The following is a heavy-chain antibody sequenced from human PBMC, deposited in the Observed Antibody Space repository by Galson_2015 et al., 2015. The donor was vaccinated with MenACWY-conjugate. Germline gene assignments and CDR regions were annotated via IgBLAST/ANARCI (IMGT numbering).Heavy chain of an antibody. CDR3: AKDVANVGESYFDY. D-gene: IGHD1-26*01. Sequence: SLRLSCAVSGFPFSSYALTWVRQAPGKGLEWVSTISDSGRTTYYADAVQGRFTISRDNSKNKVFLQMNSLRAEDAAAYYCAKDVANVGESYFDYWGQGTLVTVSS. CDR2: ISDSGRTT. V-gene: IGHV3-23*01. J-gene: IGHJ4*02. CDR1: GFPFSSYA.